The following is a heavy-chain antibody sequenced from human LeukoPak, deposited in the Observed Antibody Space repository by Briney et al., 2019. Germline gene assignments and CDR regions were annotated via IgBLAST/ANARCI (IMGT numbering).Heavy chain of an antibody. Sequence: SETLSLTCAVYGGSFSGYYWSWIRQPPGKGLEWIGEINHSGSTNYNPSLKSRVTISVDTSKSQFSLKLSSVTAADTAVYYCARGWRITMVRGVIPNRYFDYWGQGTLVTVSS. D-gene: IGHD3-10*01. V-gene: IGHV4-34*01. CDR1: GGSFSGYY. J-gene: IGHJ4*02. CDR3: ARGWRITMVRGVIPNRYFDY. CDR2: INHSGST.